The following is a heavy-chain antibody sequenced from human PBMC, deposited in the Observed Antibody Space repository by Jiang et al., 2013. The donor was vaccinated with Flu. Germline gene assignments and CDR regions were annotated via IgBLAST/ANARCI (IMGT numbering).Heavy chain of an antibody. J-gene: IGHJ6*02. CDR3: ARVHTAMATLDYYYGMDV. CDR1: GYTFTSYG. D-gene: IGHD5-18*01. CDR2: ISAYNGNT. Sequence: GAEVKKPGASVKVSCKASGYTFTSYGISWVRQAPGQGLEWMGWISAYNGNTNYAQKLQGRVTMTTDTSTSTAYMELRSLRSDDTAVYYCARVHTAMATLDYYYGMDVWGQGTTVTVSS. V-gene: IGHV1-18*01.